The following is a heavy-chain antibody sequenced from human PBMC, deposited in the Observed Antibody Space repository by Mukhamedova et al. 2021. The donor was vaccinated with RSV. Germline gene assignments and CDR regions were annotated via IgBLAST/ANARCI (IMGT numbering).Heavy chain of an antibody. D-gene: IGHD1-1*01. CDR3: ARHLVGTWFDP. V-gene: IGHV5-10-1*01. Sequence: TNYSTSFQGHVTISADKSISTAYLQWSSLKASDTAMYYCARHLVGTWFDPWGQGTLVTVSS. CDR2: T. J-gene: IGHJ5*02.